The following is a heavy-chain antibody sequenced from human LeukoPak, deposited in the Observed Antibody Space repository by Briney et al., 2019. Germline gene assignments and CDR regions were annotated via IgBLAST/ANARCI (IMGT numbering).Heavy chain of an antibody. CDR1: GFTFTNAW. V-gene: IGHV3-15*01. CDR3: TRSKWVLGHRVLVFGYFDY. Sequence: GGSLRLSCVGSGFTFTNAWMNWVRQAPGKGLEWVGLSKSKTDGGTTEYAAPVKGRFTISRDDSKNTLYLQMNSLKTEDTAVYYCTRSKWVLGHRVLVFGYFDYWGQGTLVTVSS. D-gene: IGHD5-12*01. J-gene: IGHJ4*02. CDR2: SKSKTDGGTT.